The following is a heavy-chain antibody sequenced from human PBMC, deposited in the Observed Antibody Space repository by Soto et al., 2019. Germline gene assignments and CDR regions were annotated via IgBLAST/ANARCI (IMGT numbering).Heavy chain of an antibody. CDR2: IGGDGAST. CDR3: TIDQDGEWWFAQGWFDP. V-gene: IGHV3-23*01. Sequence: EVQLLESGGGLVQPGGSLRLSCAASGFAFSSYAMSWVRQSSGKGLEWVAAIGGDGASTYYADSVRGRFIISRDNSKNPLFLHMTSLRADDTAVYYCTIDQDGEWWFAQGWFDPWGQGSLVTVSS. J-gene: IGHJ5*02. CDR1: GFAFSSYA. D-gene: IGHD2-15*01.